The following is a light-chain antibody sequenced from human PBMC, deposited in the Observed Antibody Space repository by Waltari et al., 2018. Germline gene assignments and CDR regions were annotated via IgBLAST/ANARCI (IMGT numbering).Light chain of an antibody. J-gene: IGLJ3*02. V-gene: IGLV2-14*01. Sequence: QSALTQPASVSGSPGQSITISCTGTSSDVGTYNYVSWYQQHPGKAPKLMIYDVNNRPSGFSDRFSGSKSGNTASLTISGLQAEDEAGYYCSSYTRSITLVMFGGGTKLTVL. CDR1: SSDVGTYNY. CDR3: SSYTRSITLVM. CDR2: DVN.